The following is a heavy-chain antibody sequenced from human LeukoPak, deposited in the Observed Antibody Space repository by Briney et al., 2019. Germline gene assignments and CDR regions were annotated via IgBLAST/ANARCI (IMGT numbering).Heavy chain of an antibody. V-gene: IGHV3-66*01. CDR1: GFAVRSNS. J-gene: IGHJ4*02. D-gene: IGHD4-11*01. Sequence: GGSLRLSCAVSGFAVRSNSMSWVRQAPGKGPEWVSSLETGGRTSYADSVKGRFTISRDKSKNILFLQMSGLGPEDTAVYYCAKTTVTTFFDYWGQGTLVTVSS. CDR3: AKTTVTTFFDY. CDR2: LETGGRT.